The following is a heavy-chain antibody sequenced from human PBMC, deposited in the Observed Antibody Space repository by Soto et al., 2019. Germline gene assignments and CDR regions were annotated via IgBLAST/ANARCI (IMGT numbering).Heavy chain of an antibody. V-gene: IGHV3-21*01. CDR2: ISSSSSYI. J-gene: IGHJ3*02. CDR1: GFTFSSYS. CDR3: GRVWGDIVVVPAAAAFDI. Sequence: EVQLVESGGGLVKPGGSLRLSCAASGFTFSSYSMNWVRQAPGKGLEWVSSISSSSSYIYYADSVKGRFTISRDNAKNSLYLQMNSLRAEDTAVYYCGRVWGDIVVVPAAAAFDIWGQGTMVTASS. D-gene: IGHD2-2*01.